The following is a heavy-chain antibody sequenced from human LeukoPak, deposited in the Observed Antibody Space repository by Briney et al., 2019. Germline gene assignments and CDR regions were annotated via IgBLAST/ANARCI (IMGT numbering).Heavy chain of an antibody. CDR2: ISGGGYST. CDR3: AKLASFYYDSSGYPSD. CDR1: GFTFSNYA. V-gene: IGHV3-23*01. J-gene: IGHJ4*02. Sequence: GGSLRLSCAASGFTFSNYAMTWVRQAPGKGLEWVSVISGGGYSTYFADSVKGRFTISRDNSKNTLYLQMNSLRAEDTAVYYCAKLASFYYDSSGYPSDWGQGTLVTVSS. D-gene: IGHD3-22*01.